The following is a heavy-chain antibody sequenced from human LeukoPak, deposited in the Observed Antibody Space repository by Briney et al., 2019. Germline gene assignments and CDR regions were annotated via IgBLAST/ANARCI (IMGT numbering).Heavy chain of an antibody. V-gene: IGHV3-21*01. Sequence: GGSLRLSCAASGFTFSSYSMNWVRQAPGKGLEWVSSISSSSSCIYYADSVKGRFTISRDNARNSLYLQMNSLRAEDTAVYYCASLAVAGTIPFDYWGQGTLVTVSS. CDR2: ISSSSSCI. J-gene: IGHJ4*02. CDR1: GFTFSSYS. CDR3: ASLAVAGTIPFDY. D-gene: IGHD6-19*01.